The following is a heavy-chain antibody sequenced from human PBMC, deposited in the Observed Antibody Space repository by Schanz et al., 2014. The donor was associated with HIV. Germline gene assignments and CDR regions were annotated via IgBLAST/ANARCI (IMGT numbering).Heavy chain of an antibody. CDR1: GFTFSSYS. D-gene: IGHD5-12*01. Sequence: EVQLVESGGGLVQPGGSLRLSCAASGFTFSSYSMNWVRQAPGKGLEWVSAISGSTGSRTYYAESVKGRFAISRDNAKNSLYLQMNSLRAEDTAVYYCARVSGYNSPDAFDIWGQGTMVTVSS. V-gene: IGHV3-48*04. CDR3: ARVSGYNSPDAFDI. CDR2: ISGSTGSRT. J-gene: IGHJ3*02.